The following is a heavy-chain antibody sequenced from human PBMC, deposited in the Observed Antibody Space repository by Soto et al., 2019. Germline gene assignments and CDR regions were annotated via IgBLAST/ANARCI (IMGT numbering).Heavy chain of an antibody. Sequence: QVQLVESGGGVVQPGRSLRLSCAASGFTFNTYGMHWVRQAPGKGLEWVAVIWYDGSQKYYADSVKGRFTISRDNSKNTMYLQMNSLRAEDTAVYYCARIDCTGGNCRPYAYYDMDVWVQGTTVTVS. J-gene: IGHJ6*02. CDR3: ARIDCTGGNCRPYAYYDMDV. D-gene: IGHD2-15*01. CDR1: GFTFNTYG. V-gene: IGHV3-33*01. CDR2: IWYDGSQK.